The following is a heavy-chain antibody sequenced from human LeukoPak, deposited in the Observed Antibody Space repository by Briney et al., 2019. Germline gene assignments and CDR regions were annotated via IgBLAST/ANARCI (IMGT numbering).Heavy chain of an antibody. CDR2: IDPSGSPI. J-gene: IGHJ4*02. CDR1: KFFFSDYY. V-gene: IGHV3-11*01. CDR3: ARDASSGSGTYYNPGPFDF. Sequence: GGSLRLSCATSKFFFSDYYMNWIRQAPGKGLEWISHIDPSGSPIYYADSVKGRFSISRDNTKNSLYLQMNSLRVEDTAVYYCARDASSGSGTYYNPGPFDFWGQGTLVTVSS. D-gene: IGHD3-10*01.